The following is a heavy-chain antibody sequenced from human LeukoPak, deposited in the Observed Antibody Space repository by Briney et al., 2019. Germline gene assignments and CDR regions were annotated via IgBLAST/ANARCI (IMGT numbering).Heavy chain of an antibody. Sequence: ASVKVSCKASGYTFTDYYYIHWVRQAPGQGLEWMGWLNPKSGDTSYAQKCQGRVTVTRDTSISTAYMELSRLRSDDTAVYYCARPSSTDYVWGQGTQVTVSS. CDR3: ARPSSTDYV. D-gene: IGHD2-2*01. CDR1: GYTFTDYY. J-gene: IGHJ4*02. CDR2: LNPKSGDT. V-gene: IGHV1-2*02.